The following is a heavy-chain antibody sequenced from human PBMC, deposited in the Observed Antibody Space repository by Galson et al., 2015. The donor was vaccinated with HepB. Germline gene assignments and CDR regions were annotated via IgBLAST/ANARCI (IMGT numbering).Heavy chain of an antibody. V-gene: IGHV2-5*01. CDR2: VYWNDDK. J-gene: IGHJ4*02. CDR1: GFSLRTSGVA. Sequence: PALVKPTQTLTPTCTFSGFSLRTSGVAVGWIRQPPGKALEWLAVVYWNDDKHYSPSLERRLRVTITKDTSKKQVVLTMTNMDPVDTGRYYCAHSLELVGSSFDYWGQGISVTVSS. D-gene: IGHD2-8*02. CDR3: AHSLELVGSSFDY.